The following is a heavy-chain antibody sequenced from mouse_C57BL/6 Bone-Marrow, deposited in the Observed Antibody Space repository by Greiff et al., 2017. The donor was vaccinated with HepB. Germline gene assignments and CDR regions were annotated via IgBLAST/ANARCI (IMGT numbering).Heavy chain of an antibody. CDR1: GFNIKDDY. CDR3: TPLFLRFE. V-gene: IGHV14-4*01. D-gene: IGHD1-1*01. Sequence: VQLQQSGAELVRPGASVKLSCTASGFNIKDDYMHWVKQRPEQGLEWIGWIDPENGDTEYASKFQGKATITADTSSNTAYLQLSSLTSEDTAVYYCTPLFLRFEWGQGTTLTVSS. CDR2: IDPENGDT. J-gene: IGHJ2*01.